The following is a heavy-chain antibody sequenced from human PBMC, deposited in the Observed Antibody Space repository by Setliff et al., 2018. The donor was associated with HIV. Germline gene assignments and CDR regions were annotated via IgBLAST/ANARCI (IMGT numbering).Heavy chain of an antibody. D-gene: IGHD2-2*01. Sequence: SETLSLTCTVTGGSISSVGFYWTWIRQHPGKGLEWIGYIYNTGSTYHSPSLESRVTISIDTSKNQFSLKLSSVTAADTAVYFCARGFDYAQRPPLYYFDYWGQGTLVTVSS. V-gene: IGHV4-31*02. CDR3: ARGFDYAQRPPLYYFDY. CDR1: GGSISSVGFY. CDR2: IYNTGST. J-gene: IGHJ4*02.